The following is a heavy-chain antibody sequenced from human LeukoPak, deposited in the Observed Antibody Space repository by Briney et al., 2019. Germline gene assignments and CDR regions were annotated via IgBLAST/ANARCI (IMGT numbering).Heavy chain of an antibody. CDR3: AASPAAADSGSYFGPRY. Sequence: GTSVKVSCKASGFTFTSSAMQWVRQARGQRLEWIGWIVVGSGNTNYAQKFQERVTITRDMSTSTAYMELSSLRSEDTAVYYCAASPAAADSGSYFGPRYWGQGTLVTVSS. D-gene: IGHD1-26*01. CDR2: IVVGSGNT. J-gene: IGHJ4*02. CDR1: GFTFTSSA. V-gene: IGHV1-58*02.